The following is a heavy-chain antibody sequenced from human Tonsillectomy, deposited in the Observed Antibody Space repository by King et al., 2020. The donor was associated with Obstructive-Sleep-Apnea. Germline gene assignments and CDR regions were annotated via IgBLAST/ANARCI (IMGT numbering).Heavy chain of an antibody. CDR2: ISSTGTYT. Sequence: QVQLVESGGGLVKPGGSLRLSCAASGFTFSDYYMGWIRQAPGKRLEWLSYISSTGTYTNYADPVRGRFTISRDNAQNSLYLQMNSLRAEDTAVYYCAREGNYVDFRGQGTLVTVSS. CDR3: AREGNYVDF. J-gene: IGHJ4*02. CDR1: GFTFSDYY. V-gene: IGHV3-11*06.